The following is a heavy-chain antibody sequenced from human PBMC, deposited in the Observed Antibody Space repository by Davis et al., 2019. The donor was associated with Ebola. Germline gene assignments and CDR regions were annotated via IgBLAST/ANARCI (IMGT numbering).Heavy chain of an antibody. CDR2: IRYDGSNK. CDR1: GFTFSSYG. V-gene: IGHV3-30*02. Sequence: GESLKISCAASGFTFSSYGMHWVRQAPGKGLEWVAFIRYDGSNKYYADSVKGRFTISRDNSKNTLYLQMTSLRPEDTAVYYCAKGLRGVVITPFDYWGQGTLVTVSS. CDR3: AKGLRGVVITPFDY. D-gene: IGHD3-22*01. J-gene: IGHJ4*02.